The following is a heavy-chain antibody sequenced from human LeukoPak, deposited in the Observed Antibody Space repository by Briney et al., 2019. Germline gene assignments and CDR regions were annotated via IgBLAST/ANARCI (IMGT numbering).Heavy chain of an antibody. D-gene: IGHD3-10*01. CDR2: IYYSGST. Sequence: PSETLSLTCTVSGGSISSYYWSWIRQPPGKGLEWIGYIYYSGSTNYNPSLKSRVTISVDTSKNQFSLKLSSVTAADTAVYYCAGVCREYYFDYWGQGTLVTVSS. J-gene: IGHJ4*02. V-gene: IGHV4-59*01. CDR3: AGVCREYYFDY. CDR1: GGSISSYY.